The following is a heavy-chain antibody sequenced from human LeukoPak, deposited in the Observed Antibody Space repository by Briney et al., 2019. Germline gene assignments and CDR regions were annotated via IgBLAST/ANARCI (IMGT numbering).Heavy chain of an antibody. CDR1: GFTFSSYG. D-gene: IGHD4-17*01. Sequence: GRSLRLSCAASGFTFSSYGMHWVRQAPGKGLEWVAVIWYDGSNKYYADSVKGRFTISRDNSKNTLYLQMNSLRAEDTAVYYCARAHRGDPFDYWGQGTLVTVSS. V-gene: IGHV3-33*01. CDR2: IWYDGSNK. CDR3: ARAHRGDPFDY. J-gene: IGHJ4*02.